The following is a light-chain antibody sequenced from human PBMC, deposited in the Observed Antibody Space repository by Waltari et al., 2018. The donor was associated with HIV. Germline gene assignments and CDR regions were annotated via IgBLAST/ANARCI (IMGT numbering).Light chain of an antibody. V-gene: IGLV3-21*03. CDR1: NIGSKS. Sequence: SYVLTQPPSVSVAPGKTARITCGGNNIGSKSVHWYQQKPGQAPVLVLYDNSDRPAGVPGRFSGSNSGNTATLTISRVEAGDEADYYCQVWDTNSHHPGVFGGGTKLTVL. J-gene: IGLJ3*02. CDR2: DNS. CDR3: QVWDTNSHHPGV.